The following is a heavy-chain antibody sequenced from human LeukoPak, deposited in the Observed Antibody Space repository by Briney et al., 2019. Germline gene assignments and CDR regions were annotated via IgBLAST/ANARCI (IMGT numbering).Heavy chain of an antibody. V-gene: IGHV1-2*02. CDR1: GYTFTGYS. CDR3: ARDSQYQLPPYNWFDP. D-gene: IGHD4-11*01. J-gene: IGHJ5*02. Sequence: GASVKVSCKASGYTFTGYSIHWLRQAPGQGLEGMGRINPNSGVTKYAQKFQGRVTMTRNTSTTTAYLELTSLRSDDTAVYYCARDSQYQLPPYNWFDPWGQGTLVTVSS. CDR2: INPNSGVT.